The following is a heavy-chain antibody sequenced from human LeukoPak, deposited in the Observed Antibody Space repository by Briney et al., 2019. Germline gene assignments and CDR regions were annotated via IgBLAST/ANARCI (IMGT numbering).Heavy chain of an antibody. V-gene: IGHV3-21*01. D-gene: IGHD5-18*01. Sequence: PGGSLRLSCAASGFTFSSYGMHWVRQVPGKGLEWVSSISSISSYIYYADPVKGRFTISRDNAKNSLYLQMNSLRAEDTAVYYCARDGNTAMVEYYFDYWGQGTLVTVSS. CDR2: ISSISSYI. CDR1: GFTFSSYG. J-gene: IGHJ4*02. CDR3: ARDGNTAMVEYYFDY.